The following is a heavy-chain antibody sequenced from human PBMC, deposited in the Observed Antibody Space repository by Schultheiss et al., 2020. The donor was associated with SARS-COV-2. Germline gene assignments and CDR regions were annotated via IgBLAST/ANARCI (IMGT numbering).Heavy chain of an antibody. CDR2: ISGSGSRT. J-gene: IGHJ4*02. CDR3: TTLFDY. V-gene: IGHV3-23*01. CDR1: GLTFSNAW. D-gene: IGHD2-21*01. Sequence: GGSLRLSCAASGLTFSNAWMSWVRQAPGMGLEWVSTISGSGSRTYYADSVKGRFTISRDNSKNTLYLQMSSLRAEDTAVYYCTTLFDYWGQGALVTVSS.